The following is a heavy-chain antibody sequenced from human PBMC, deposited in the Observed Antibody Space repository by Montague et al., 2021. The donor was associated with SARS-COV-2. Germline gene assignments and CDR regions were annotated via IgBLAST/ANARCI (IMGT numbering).Heavy chain of an antibody. D-gene: IGHD5-12*01. Sequence: SETLSLTCTVSGGSISSYYWNWIRQSPGKGLEWIEYIYYSGSTKYNPSFKSRVTMLVDTSKRQMSLRLNSVTAADTAVYYCAGDRGRFWHFDLWGRGTLVTVSS. V-gene: IGHV4-59*01. CDR1: GGSISSYY. CDR2: IYYSGST. J-gene: IGHJ2*01. CDR3: AGDRGRFWHFDL.